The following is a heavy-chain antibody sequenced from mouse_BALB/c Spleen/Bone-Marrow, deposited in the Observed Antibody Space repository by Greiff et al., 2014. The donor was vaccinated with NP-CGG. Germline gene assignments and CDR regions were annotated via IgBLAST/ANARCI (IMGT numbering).Heavy chain of an antibody. D-gene: IGHD3-2*01. J-gene: IGHJ3*01. Sequence: SGPELVKPGALVKISCKASGYTFTGYDINWVKQRPGQGLEWIGWIYPGDGSTKYNEKFKGKATLTGDKSSSTAYMQLSSLTSENSAVYFCARSGDSSGYGFAYWGQGTLVTVSA. CDR2: IYPGDGST. V-gene: IGHV1S33*01. CDR3: ARSGDSSGYGFAY. CDR1: GYTFTGYD.